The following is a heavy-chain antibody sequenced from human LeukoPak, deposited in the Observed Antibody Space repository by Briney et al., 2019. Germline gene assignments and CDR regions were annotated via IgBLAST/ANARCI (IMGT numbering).Heavy chain of an antibody. CDR3: ARGWFDP. CDR1: GGSFSGYY. J-gene: IGHJ5*02. CDR2: INHSGST. V-gene: IGHV4-34*01. Sequence: SSETLSLTCAVYGGSFSGYYWSWIRQPPGKGLEWIGEINHSGSTNYNPSLKSRVTISVDTSKNQFSLKLSSVTAADTAVYYCARGWFDPWGQGTLVTVSS.